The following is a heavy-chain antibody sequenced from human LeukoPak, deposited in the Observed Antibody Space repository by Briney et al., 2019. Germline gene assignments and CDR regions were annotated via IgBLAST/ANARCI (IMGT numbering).Heavy chain of an antibody. D-gene: IGHD3-10*01. CDR1: GYTFTSYD. J-gene: IGHJ4*02. Sequence: ASVKVSCKASGYTFTSYDINWVRQATGQGLEWMGWMNPNSGNTGYAQKFQGRVSMTSNTSISTAYMELSSLRSEDTAVYYCAIFPGHYYGSGSYYLPDYWGQGTLVTVSS. CDR3: AIFPGHYYGSGSYYLPDY. CDR2: MNPNSGNT. V-gene: IGHV1-8*01.